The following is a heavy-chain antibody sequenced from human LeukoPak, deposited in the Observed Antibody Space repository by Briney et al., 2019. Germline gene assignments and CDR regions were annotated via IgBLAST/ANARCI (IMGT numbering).Heavy chain of an antibody. J-gene: IGHJ4*02. V-gene: IGHV4-34*01. CDR1: GVSFSGYY. CDR3: ARRFYYFDY. CDR2: INHSGST. D-gene: IGHD3-16*01. Sequence: PSETLSLTCAVYGVSFSGYYWSWIRQPPGKGLEWIGEINHSGSTNYNPSLKSRVTISVDTSKNHFSLKLRSVTAADTAVYYCARRFYYFDYWGQGTLVTVSS.